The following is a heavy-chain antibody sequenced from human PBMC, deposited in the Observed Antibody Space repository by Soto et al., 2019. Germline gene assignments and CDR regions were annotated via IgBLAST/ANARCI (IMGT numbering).Heavy chain of an antibody. D-gene: IGHD3-10*01. J-gene: IGHJ4*02. CDR1: GFTLSNYG. V-gene: IGHV3-23*01. CDR3: AGGITGSGWSI. CDR2: IFGGDAP. Sequence: EGHLLESGGGLVQPGGSPRLSCAASGFTLSNYGMNWVRQAPGKGLEWVSGIFGGDAPTYTDSVKGRFTISRDNSKNTLFLQMNSLRVEDTAIYHCAGGITGSGWSIWGQGTLVAVSS.